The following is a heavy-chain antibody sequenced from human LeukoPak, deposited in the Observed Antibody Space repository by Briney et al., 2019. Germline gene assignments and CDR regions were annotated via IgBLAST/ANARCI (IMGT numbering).Heavy chain of an antibody. Sequence: PGGSLRLSCAASGFTFSSYSMNWVRQAPGKGLEWVSSISSSSSYIYYADSVKGRFTISRDNSKNTLYLQMNSLRAEDTAVYYCARLIAARGGYYFDYWGQGTLVTVSS. D-gene: IGHD6-6*01. CDR3: ARLIAARGGYYFDY. J-gene: IGHJ4*02. CDR2: ISSSSSYI. V-gene: IGHV3-21*04. CDR1: GFTFSSYS.